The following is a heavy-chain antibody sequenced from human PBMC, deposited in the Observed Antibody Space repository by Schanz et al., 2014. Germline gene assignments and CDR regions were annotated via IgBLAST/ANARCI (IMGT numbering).Heavy chain of an antibody. V-gene: IGHV3-74*01. D-gene: IGHD1-1*01. J-gene: IGHJ4*02. CDR2: IDTAGSYT. CDR3: TKFETRTGTNY. CDR1: GFTYSSYW. Sequence: EVQLVESGGGFVQPGGSLRLSCAASGFTYSSYWMHWVRQAPGKGLVWVSTIDTAGSYTSYVDSVKGRFTISRDNAKNTLYLQMSRLRVEDTAVYYCTKFETRTGTNYWGQGTLVTVSS.